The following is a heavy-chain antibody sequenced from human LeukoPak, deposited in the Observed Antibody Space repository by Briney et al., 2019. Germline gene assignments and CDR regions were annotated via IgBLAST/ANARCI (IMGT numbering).Heavy chain of an antibody. V-gene: IGHV1-3*01. Sequence: ASVKVSCKASGHTSTTYAIHWVRQAPGQGLEWMGWINAGNGNIKYSQKLQGRVTITGDTSASTAYMELSSLRSEDTAVYYCARGYCSSTSCYMDVWGQGTTVTVSS. J-gene: IGHJ6*02. CDR2: INAGNGNI. D-gene: IGHD2-2*01. CDR1: GHTSTTYA. CDR3: ARGYCSSTSCYMDV.